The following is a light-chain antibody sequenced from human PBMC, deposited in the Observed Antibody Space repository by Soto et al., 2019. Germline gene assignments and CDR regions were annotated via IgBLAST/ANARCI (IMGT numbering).Light chain of an antibody. J-gene: IGLJ2*01. Sequence: QSALTQPASVSGSPGQSITISCTGTSSDVGTYNYVSWYQQHPGKAPKLMIFDVSNRPSGVSTRFSGSKSGNTASLTISGLQAEDEADYYCSSYTSSTTLLVFGGGTQLTVL. V-gene: IGLV2-14*01. CDR1: SSDVGTYNY. CDR2: DVS. CDR3: SSYTSSTTLLV.